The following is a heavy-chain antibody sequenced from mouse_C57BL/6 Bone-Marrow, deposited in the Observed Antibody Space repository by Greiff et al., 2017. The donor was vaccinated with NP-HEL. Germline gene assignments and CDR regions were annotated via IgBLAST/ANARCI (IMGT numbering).Heavy chain of an antibody. Sequence: QVQLQQPGAELVRPGSSMKLSCKASGYTFTSYWMHWVKQRPIQGLEWIGNIDPSDSETHYNQKFKDKATLTVDKSSSTAYMQLSSLTSEDSAVYYCARSGDGPHYFDYWGQGTTLTVSS. CDR1: GYTFTSYW. D-gene: IGHD2-3*01. J-gene: IGHJ2*01. CDR2: IDPSDSET. CDR3: ARSGDGPHYFDY. V-gene: IGHV1-52*01.